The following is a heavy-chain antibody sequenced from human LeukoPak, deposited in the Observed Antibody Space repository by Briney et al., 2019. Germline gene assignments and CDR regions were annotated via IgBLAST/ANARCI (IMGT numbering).Heavy chain of an antibody. J-gene: IGHJ4*02. CDR2: TYYRSKWYN. Sequence: SQTLSLTCAVSGDSVSSKNGAWNWIRQSPSRGLEWLGRTYYRSKWYNDYAESMEGRMTISQDTSKNQYSLHLNSVTPYDTAVYYCARDLGTTGWHTFDYWGQGTLVTVSS. D-gene: IGHD6-19*01. CDR1: GDSVSSKNGA. CDR3: ARDLGTTGWHTFDY. V-gene: IGHV6-1*01.